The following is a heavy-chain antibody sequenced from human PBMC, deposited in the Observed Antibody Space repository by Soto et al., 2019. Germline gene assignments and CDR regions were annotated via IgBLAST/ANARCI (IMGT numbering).Heavy chain of an antibody. D-gene: IGHD3-3*01. Sequence: SVKVSCKASGGTFSSYAISWVRQAPGQGLEWMGGIIPIFGTANYAQKFQGRVTITADESTSTAYMELSSLRSEDTAVYYCASEGRITIFGVASISWFDPWGQGTLVTVS. CDR1: GGTFSSYA. CDR3: ASEGRITIFGVASISWFDP. J-gene: IGHJ5*02. CDR2: IIPIFGTA. V-gene: IGHV1-69*13.